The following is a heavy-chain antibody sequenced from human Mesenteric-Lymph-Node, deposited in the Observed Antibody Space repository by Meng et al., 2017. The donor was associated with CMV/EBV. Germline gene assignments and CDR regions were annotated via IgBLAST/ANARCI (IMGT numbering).Heavy chain of an antibody. CDR3: AKDPHDSWTTYYRGF. CDR2: IRSDGSDE. CDR1: GFTFRNSG. Sequence: GESLKISCAASGFTFRNSGASWVRQAPGKGLEWVASIRSDGSDEYYADSVKGRFTLSRDNSKTTIYLQMHSLRREDTAVYYCAKDPHDSWTTYYRGFWGQGALVTVSS. V-gene: IGHV3-30*02. J-gene: IGHJ4*02. D-gene: IGHD3/OR15-3a*01.